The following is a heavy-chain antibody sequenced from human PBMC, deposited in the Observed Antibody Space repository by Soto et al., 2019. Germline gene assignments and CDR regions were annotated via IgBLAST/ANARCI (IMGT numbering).Heavy chain of an antibody. CDR3: ARGTVVTHFDY. V-gene: IGHV1-3*01. D-gene: IGHD2-15*01. J-gene: IGHJ4*02. CDR2: INAGNGNT. Sequence: GASVKVSCKASGYTFTSYAMHWVRQAPGQRLEWMGWINAGNGNTKYSQKLQGRVTITRDTSASTAYMELSSLRSEDTAVYYCARGTVVTHFDYWGQGTLVTVSS. CDR1: GYTFTSYA.